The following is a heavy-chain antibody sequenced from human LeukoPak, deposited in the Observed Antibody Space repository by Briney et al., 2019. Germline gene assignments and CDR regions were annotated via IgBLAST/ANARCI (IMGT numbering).Heavy chain of an antibody. CDR2: IYYSGST. CDR1: GDSISSGNYY. D-gene: IGHD3-22*01. Sequence: PSQTLSLTCTVSGDSISSGNYYWSWIRQPPGKGLEWIGYIYYSGSTNYNPSLKSRVTISVDTSKNQFSLKLSSVTAADTAVYYCATDTYYYDSSGYLSDWFDPWGQGTLVTVSS. J-gene: IGHJ5*02. CDR3: ATDTYYYDSSGYLSDWFDP. V-gene: IGHV4-61*01.